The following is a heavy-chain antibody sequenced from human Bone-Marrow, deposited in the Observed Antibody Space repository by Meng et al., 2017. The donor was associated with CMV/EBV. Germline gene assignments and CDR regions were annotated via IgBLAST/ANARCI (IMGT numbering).Heavy chain of an antibody. CDR2: ISGSGGDT. J-gene: IGHJ4*02. Sequence: GESLKISCAASGFTFSSHAMSWVRQVPGKGLEWVSAISGSGGDTYYADSVKGRFIISRDNFNNMVYLEMNSLRAEDTALYYCAKDPGGGGGGDYWGQGKLVPVSS. D-gene: IGHD3-16*01. V-gene: IGHV3-23*01. CDR1: GFTFSSHA. CDR3: AKDPGGGGGGDY.